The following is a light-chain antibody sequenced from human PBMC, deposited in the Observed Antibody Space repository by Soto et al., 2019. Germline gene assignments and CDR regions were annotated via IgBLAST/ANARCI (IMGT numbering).Light chain of an antibody. J-gene: IGKJ2*01. CDR3: QRYGDSPPNT. CDR1: QSVNSRY. V-gene: IGKV3-20*01. Sequence: EIVLTQSPGTLSLSPGEGATLSCRASQSVNSRYLAWYQQKPGQAPRLLIYAASTRATGIPDRFSGSASGTDFTLTISRLEPEDFAVCYCQRYGDSPPNTFGQGTKVDIK. CDR2: AAS.